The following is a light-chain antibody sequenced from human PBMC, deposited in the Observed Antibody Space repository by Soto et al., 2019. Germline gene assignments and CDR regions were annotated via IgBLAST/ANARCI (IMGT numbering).Light chain of an antibody. CDR1: SSDVGSYNL. CDR3: CSFAGGATVV. V-gene: IGLV2-23*01. J-gene: IGLJ2*01. CDR2: DGS. Sequence: QSALTQPASVSGSPGQSITISCTGISSDVGSYNLVSWYQHHPGKGPKLMIYDGSNRPSGVSNRFSGSKSGSTASLTISGLQAEDEADYYCCSFAGGATVVFGGGTKVTAL.